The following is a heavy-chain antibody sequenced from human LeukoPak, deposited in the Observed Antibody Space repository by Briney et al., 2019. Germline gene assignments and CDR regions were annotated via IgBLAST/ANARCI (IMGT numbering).Heavy chain of an antibody. J-gene: IGHJ4*02. CDR3: SRGGSSSYYFDY. V-gene: IGHV1-46*01. CDR2: IHPSDGST. CDR1: GYMFTGYY. D-gene: IGHD6-13*01. Sequence: ASVTVSCKSSGYMFTGYYMHWVRQAPGQGREGMGVIHPSDGSTSYAPKFQGRVTITRDTSTTTLYMELSSLTSEDTAVYYCSRGGSSSYYFDYWGQGTLVTVSS.